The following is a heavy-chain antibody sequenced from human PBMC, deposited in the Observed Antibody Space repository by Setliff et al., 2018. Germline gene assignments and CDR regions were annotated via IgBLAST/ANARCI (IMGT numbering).Heavy chain of an antibody. CDR2: ISGSGGST. CDR1: TFSSYA. J-gene: IGHJ4*01. V-gene: IGHV3-23*01. CDR3: ATSTITTYYFDY. Sequence: TFSSYAMTWVRQAPGKGLEWVSTISGSGGSTYYADSVKGRFTISRDNSRNTLYLQMKSLRAEDTAIYYCATSTITTYYFDYWGHGTLVTVSS. D-gene: IGHD4-4*01.